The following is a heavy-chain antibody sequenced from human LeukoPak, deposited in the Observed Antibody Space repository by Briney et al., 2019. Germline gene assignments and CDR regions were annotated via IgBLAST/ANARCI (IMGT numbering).Heavy chain of an antibody. J-gene: IGHJ4*02. CDR3: ARAYRSSWYDY. V-gene: IGHV4-61*02. Sequence: SETLSLTCTVSGGSISSGSYYWSWIRQPAGKGLEWIGRIYTSGSTNYNPSLKSRVTISVDTSKNQFSLKLSSVTAADTAVYYCARAYRSSWYDYWGQGTLVTVSS. D-gene: IGHD6-13*01. CDR2: IYTSGST. CDR1: GGSISSGSYY.